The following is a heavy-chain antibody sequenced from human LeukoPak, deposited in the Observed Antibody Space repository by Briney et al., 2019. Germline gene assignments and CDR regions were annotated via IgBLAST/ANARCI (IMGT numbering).Heavy chain of an antibody. D-gene: IGHD4/OR15-4a*01. CDR2: ISSNGGST. Sequence: PGGSLRLSCAASGFTFSSYAMHWVRQAPGKGLEYVSAISSNGGSTYYANSVKGRFTISRDNAKNSLYLQMNSLRAEDTAVYYCARVFGAGYSDYWGQGTLVTVSS. J-gene: IGHJ4*02. CDR1: GFTFSSYA. V-gene: IGHV3-64*01. CDR3: ARVFGAGYSDY.